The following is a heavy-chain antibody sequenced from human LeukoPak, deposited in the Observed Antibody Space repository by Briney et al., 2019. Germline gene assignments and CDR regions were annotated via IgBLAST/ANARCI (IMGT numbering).Heavy chain of an antibody. D-gene: IGHD1-14*01. V-gene: IGHV1-69*01. J-gene: IGHJ4*02. CDR1: GGTFSSYA. CDR2: IIPIFGTA. Sequence: SAKVSCKASGGTFSSYAISWVRQAPGQGLEWMGGIIPIFGTANYAQKFQGRVTITADESTSTAYMELSSLRSEDTAVYYCAREYPNLHGVDYWGQGTLVTVSS. CDR3: AREYPNLHGVDY.